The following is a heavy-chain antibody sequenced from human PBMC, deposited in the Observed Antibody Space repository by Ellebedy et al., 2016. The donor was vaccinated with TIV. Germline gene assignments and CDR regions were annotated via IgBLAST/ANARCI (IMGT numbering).Heavy chain of an antibody. D-gene: IGHD4-23*01. CDR2: ITKSGGNT. V-gene: IGHV3-23*01. Sequence: GESLKISCAASGLTFSSHAMSWVRQAPGKGLEWVSSITKSGGNTYYADSVKGRFTISRDNSKDTLFLQMNSLRAEDTAIYLCARDPVGVGPAFDVWGQGTMVTVSS. J-gene: IGHJ3*01. CDR3: ARDPVGVGPAFDV. CDR1: GLTFSSHA.